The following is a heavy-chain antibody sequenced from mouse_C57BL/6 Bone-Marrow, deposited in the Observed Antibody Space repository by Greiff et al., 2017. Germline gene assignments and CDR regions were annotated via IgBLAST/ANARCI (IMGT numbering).Heavy chain of an antibody. CDR3: ARSAQGSGDY. V-gene: IGHV1-81*01. J-gene: IGHJ2*01. D-gene: IGHD3-2*02. CDR2: IYPRSGHT. CDR1: GYTFTSHG. Sequence: QVQLKESGAELARPGASVKLSCKASGYTFTSHGISWVKQRTGQGLEWIGEIYPRSGHTYYNEKFKGKATLTADKSSSTAYMELRSLTSEASAVYFCARSAQGSGDYWGQGTTLTVSS.